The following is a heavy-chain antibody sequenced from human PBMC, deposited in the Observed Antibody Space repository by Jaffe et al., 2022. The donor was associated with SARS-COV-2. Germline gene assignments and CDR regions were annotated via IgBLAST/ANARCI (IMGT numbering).Heavy chain of an antibody. Sequence: QLQLQESGPGLVKPSETLSLTCTVSGGSISSSSYYWGWIRQPPGKGLEWIGSIYYSGSTYYNPSLKSRVTISVDTSKNQFSLKLSSVTAADTAVYYCARADVAVAGTVDYWGQGTLVTVSS. V-gene: IGHV4-39*01. CDR2: IYYSGST. CDR3: ARADVAVAGTVDY. J-gene: IGHJ4*02. D-gene: IGHD6-19*01. CDR1: GGSISSSSYY.